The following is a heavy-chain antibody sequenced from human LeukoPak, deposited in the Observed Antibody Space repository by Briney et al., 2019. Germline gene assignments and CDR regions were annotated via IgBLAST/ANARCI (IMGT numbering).Heavy chain of an antibody. Sequence: ASVKVSCKASGYTFTNYYMHWVRQAPGQWLEWMGIINPSAGSTSYAQKFQGRITVTRDTSTSTVYMELRGLRPEDTAVYYCARDHRGKQLWLTRPDEFDAFDIWGQGTMVTVSS. J-gene: IGHJ3*02. CDR3: ARDHRGKQLWLTRPDEFDAFDI. V-gene: IGHV1-46*01. D-gene: IGHD5-18*01. CDR2: INPSAGST. CDR1: GYTFTNYY.